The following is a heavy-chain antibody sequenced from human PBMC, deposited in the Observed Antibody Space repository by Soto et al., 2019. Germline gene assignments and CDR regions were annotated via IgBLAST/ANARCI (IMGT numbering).Heavy chain of an antibody. CDR2: ISGSGGST. Sequence: PGGSLRLSCAASGFTFSNYAVTWVRQAPGKGLEWVSTISGSGGSTYYADSVKGRFTISRDNSKNTLYLQMNNLRAEDTAVYYCAKDQGSSWYEIDYWGQGTLVTVSS. CDR1: GFTFSNYA. CDR3: AKDQGSSWYEIDY. D-gene: IGHD6-13*01. J-gene: IGHJ4*02. V-gene: IGHV3-23*01.